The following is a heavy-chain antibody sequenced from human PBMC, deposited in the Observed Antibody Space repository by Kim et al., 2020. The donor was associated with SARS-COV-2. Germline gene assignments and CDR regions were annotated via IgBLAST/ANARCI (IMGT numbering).Heavy chain of an antibody. CDR3: ARDDYDSSGGIDY. CDR2: IYYSGST. D-gene: IGHD3-22*01. J-gene: IGHJ4*02. CDR1: GGSISSGGYY. Sequence: SETLSLTCTVSGGSISSGGYYWSWIRQHPGKGLEWIGYIYYSGSTYYNPSLKSRVTISVDTSKNQFSLKLSSVTAADTAVYYCARDDYDSSGGIDYWGQGILVTVSS. V-gene: IGHV4-31*03.